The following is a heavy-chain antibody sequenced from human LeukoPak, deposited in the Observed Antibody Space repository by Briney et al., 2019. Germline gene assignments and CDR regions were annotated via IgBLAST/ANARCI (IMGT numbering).Heavy chain of an antibody. Sequence: ASVKVSCKASGYTFTSYDINWVRQATGQGLEWMGWLNPNSGNTGYPQKFQGRVTMTRDTSISTAYMELSSLRSEDTAVYYCARESSGATKFSDAFDIWGQGTMVTVSS. D-gene: IGHD1-26*01. CDR1: GYTFTSYD. J-gene: IGHJ3*02. CDR3: ARESSGATKFSDAFDI. V-gene: IGHV1-8*01. CDR2: LNPNSGNT.